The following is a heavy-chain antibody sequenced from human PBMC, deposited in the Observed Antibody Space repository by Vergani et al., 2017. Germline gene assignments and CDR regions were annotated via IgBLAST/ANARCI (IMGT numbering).Heavy chain of an antibody. D-gene: IGHD1-1*01. Sequence: EVELVQSGTEMRKPGESLKISCKGSEYIFCYYWIGWVRQMPGKGLEVMGIIFPADSDTRYSPSFQGQVTISADKSISTAFLQWDSLKASDTALYYCARHTTYSDSWGQGPLVTASS. J-gene: IGHJ4*02. CDR3: ARHTTYSDS. V-gene: IGHV5-51*01. CDR1: EYIFCYYW. CDR2: IFPADSDT.